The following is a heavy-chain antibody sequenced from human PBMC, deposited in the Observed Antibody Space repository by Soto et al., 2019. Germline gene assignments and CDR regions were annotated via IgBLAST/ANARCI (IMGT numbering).Heavy chain of an antibody. V-gene: IGHV3-30-3*01. CDR1: GFTFSSYA. CDR2: ISYDGSNK. J-gene: IGHJ4*02. CDR3: AREMATSNYFDY. Sequence: GGSLRLSCAASGFTFSSYAMHWVRQAPGKGLEWVAVISYDGSNKYYADSVKGRFTISRDNSKNTLYLQMNSLRAEDTAVYYCAREMATSNYFDYWGQGTLVTVSS. D-gene: IGHD5-12*01.